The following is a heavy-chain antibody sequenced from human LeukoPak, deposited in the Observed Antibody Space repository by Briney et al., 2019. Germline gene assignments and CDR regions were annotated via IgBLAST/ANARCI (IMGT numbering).Heavy chain of an antibody. D-gene: IGHD3-3*01. CDR3: ARVALEWLLYDDAFDI. CDR2: VNPNSGGT. Sequence: ASVKVSCKASGYTFTSCYMHWVRQAPGQGLEWMGRVNPNSGGTNYAQKFQGRVTMTRDTSISTAYMELSRLRSDDTAVYYCARVALEWLLYDDAFDIWGQGTMVTVSS. J-gene: IGHJ3*02. CDR1: GYTFTSCY. V-gene: IGHV1-2*06.